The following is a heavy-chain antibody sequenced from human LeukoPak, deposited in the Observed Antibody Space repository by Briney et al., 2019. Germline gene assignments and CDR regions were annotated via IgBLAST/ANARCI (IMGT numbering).Heavy chain of an antibody. Sequence: ASVKVSCKASGYTFTSYGISWVRQAPGQGLEWMGRINPNSGGTNYAQKFQGRVTMTRDTSISTAYMELSRLRSDDTAVYYCARVEYSSSSTFDYWGQGTLVTVSS. CDR2: INPNSGGT. V-gene: IGHV1-2*06. J-gene: IGHJ4*02. CDR1: GYTFTSYG. CDR3: ARVEYSSSSTFDY. D-gene: IGHD6-6*01.